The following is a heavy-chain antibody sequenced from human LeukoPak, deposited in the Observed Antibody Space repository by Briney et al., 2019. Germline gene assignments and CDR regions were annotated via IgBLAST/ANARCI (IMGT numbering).Heavy chain of an antibody. V-gene: IGHV4-4*07. CDR1: DGSIIKYY. CDR2: IYITGST. CDR3: ARLKFYDSTGYNPGYYMDV. Sequence: SETLSLTCTVSDGSIIKYYFRWIRQSAGKGLEWVGHIYITGSTNYNPSLKSRLTMSVDTSKNQFSLKLRSVTAADTAVYYCARLKFYDSTGYNPGYYMDVWGKGITVTVSS. J-gene: IGHJ6*03. D-gene: IGHD3-22*01.